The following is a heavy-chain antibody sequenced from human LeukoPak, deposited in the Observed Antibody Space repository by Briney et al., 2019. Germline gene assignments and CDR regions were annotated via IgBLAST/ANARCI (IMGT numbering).Heavy chain of an antibody. CDR3: ARGPDPVVRGPRRAFDL. V-gene: IGHV3-30-3*01. J-gene: IGHJ3*01. D-gene: IGHD3-10*01. Sequence: PGGSLRLSCVVSGFNFDNFAMHWVRQPLGKGLEWVAVISYDGSNEDYTDSVKGRFIISRDDSKNTVSLQMNSLRADDTALYYCARGPDPVVRGPRRAFDLWGQGTMVTVSS. CDR1: GFNFDNFA. CDR2: ISYDGSNE.